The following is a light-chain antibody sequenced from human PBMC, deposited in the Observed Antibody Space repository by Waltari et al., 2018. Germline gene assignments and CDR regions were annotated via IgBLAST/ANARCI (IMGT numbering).Light chain of an antibody. J-gene: IGLJ3*02. Sequence: SYELTQPPSVSVSPGQTATITCSGDEVPRRKGYWYQVMPGQAPLLIIYNANTRPSGIPARFSGSTSGTTVTLPIGGVQAEAEADYHCQSADSDARVVFGGGTKLTVL. V-gene: IGLV3-25*03. CDR1: EVPRRK. CDR3: QSADSDARVV. CDR2: NAN.